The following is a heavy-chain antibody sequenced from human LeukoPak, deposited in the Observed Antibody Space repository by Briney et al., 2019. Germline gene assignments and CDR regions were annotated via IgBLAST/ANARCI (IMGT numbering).Heavy chain of an antibody. J-gene: IGHJ3*02. V-gene: IGHV1-18*01. Sequence: GASVTVSCKASGYTFTSYGISRVRQAPGQGLEWMAWISAYNGNTNYAQKLQGRVTMTTDTSTSTAYMELRSLRSDDTAVYYCARRVWVYGSGSQSSDAFDIWGQGTMVTVSS. CDR2: ISAYNGNT. CDR1: GYTFTSYG. D-gene: IGHD3-10*01. CDR3: ARRVWVYGSGSQSSDAFDI.